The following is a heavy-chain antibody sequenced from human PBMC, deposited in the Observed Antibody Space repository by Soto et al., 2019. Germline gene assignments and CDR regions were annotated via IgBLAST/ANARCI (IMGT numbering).Heavy chain of an antibody. CDR3: AADDMTTFI. Sequence: GGLRLSCAASGFTFSSYAMSWVRQAPGKGLEWVSAISGSGGSTYYAGSAKGRFTISRDNSKNTLYLQMNSLRAEDTAVYYCAADDMTTFIWGQGTLVTVSS. J-gene: IGHJ4*02. D-gene: IGHD1-1*01. CDR2: ISGSGGST. V-gene: IGHV3-23*01. CDR1: GFTFSSYA.